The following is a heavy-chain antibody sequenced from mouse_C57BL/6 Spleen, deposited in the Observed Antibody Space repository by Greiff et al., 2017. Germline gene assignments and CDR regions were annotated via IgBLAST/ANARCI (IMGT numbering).Heavy chain of an antibody. CDR1: GYTFTDYY. Sequence: QVQLQQSGAELVRPGASVKLSCKASGYTFTDYYINWVKQRPGQGLEWIARIYPGSGNTYYNEKFKGKATLTAEKSSSTAYMQLSSLTSEDSAVYFCAREGGSSDAMDYWGQGTSVTVSS. D-gene: IGHD1-1*01. CDR3: AREGGSSDAMDY. J-gene: IGHJ4*01. V-gene: IGHV1-76*01. CDR2: IYPGSGNT.